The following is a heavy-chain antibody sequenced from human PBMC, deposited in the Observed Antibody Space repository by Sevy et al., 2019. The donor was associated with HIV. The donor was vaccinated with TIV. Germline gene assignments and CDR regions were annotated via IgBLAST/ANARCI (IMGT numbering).Heavy chain of an antibody. CDR1: GFTVSSNY. CDR3: ASARSHDAFDI. Sequence: GGSLRLSCAASGFTVSSNYMSWVRQAPGKGLEWVSVYYSGGSTYYADSVKGRFSMSRDNSKNTMYLQMNSLRAEETVVYYCASARSHDAFDIWGQGTMVTVS. CDR2: YYSGGST. J-gene: IGHJ3*02. V-gene: IGHV3-53*01.